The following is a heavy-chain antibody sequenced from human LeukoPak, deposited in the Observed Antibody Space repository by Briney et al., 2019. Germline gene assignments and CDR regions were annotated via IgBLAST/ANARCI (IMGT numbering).Heavy chain of an antibody. Sequence: PGGSLRLSCAASGCTFSSYWMHWVRQAPGTGLVWVSRIKSDGSTNYADCVKVRFTISRPNAKNTVSLKMKSLRAEETGAYYCARAPSEIGGYYPEYFRHWGQGTLVTVSS. CDR1: GCTFSSYW. D-gene: IGHD3-22*01. CDR2: IKSDGST. J-gene: IGHJ1*01. V-gene: IGHV3-74*01. CDR3: ARAPSEIGGYYPEYFRH.